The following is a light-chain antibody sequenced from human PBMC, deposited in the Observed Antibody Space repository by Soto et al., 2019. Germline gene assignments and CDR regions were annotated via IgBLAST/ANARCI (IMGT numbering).Light chain of an antibody. CDR1: SSDVGSYNR. J-gene: IGLJ1*01. CDR3: SSYTSSSTHYV. CDR2: EVS. Sequence: TALTQPPSVSGSPGQSVTISCTGTSSDVGSYNRVSWYQQPPGTAPKLMIYEVSNRPSGVPDRFSGSKSGNTASLTISGLQAEDEADYYCSSYTSSSTHYVFGTGTKVTVL. V-gene: IGLV2-18*02.